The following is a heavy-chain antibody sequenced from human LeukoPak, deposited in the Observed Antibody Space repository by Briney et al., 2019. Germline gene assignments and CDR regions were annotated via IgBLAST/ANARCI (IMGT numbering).Heavy chain of an antibody. Sequence: PGGSLKLSCAASGIIFNNYAMSWVRQAPGKGLGWVSVISGSGGFTTYADSVKGRFTISRDNSNNTLFMLLKSLKVEDTAVYYCVTPEGGGATWKHRFDDWGQGTLVTVSS. V-gene: IGHV3-23*01. D-gene: IGHD3-16*01. CDR3: VTPEGGGATWKHRFDD. J-gene: IGHJ4*02. CDR1: GIIFNNYA. CDR2: ISGSGGFT.